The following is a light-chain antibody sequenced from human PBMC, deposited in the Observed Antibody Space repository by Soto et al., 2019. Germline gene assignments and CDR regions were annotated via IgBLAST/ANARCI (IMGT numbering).Light chain of an antibody. J-gene: IGKJ2*01. Sequence: EIVMTQSPATLSVSPGERATVSCRASQSVSSNLAWYQQKPGQAPRLLIYGASTRATGIPARFSGSGSGTDFTLTIGSLQSEDFAVYYCQQYNNLPRTFRQGTKLEIK. CDR1: QSVSSN. CDR2: GAS. V-gene: IGKV3-15*01. CDR3: QQYNNLPRT.